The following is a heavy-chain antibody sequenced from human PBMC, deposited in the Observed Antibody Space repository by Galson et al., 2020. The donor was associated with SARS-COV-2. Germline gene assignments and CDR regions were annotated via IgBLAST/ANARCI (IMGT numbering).Heavy chain of an antibody. CDR2: IIPIFGAA. V-gene: IGHV1-69*13. CDR1: GGTFITSA. CDR3: ARSYGWGTGAAARPYYYYHMDV. Sequence: SVKVSCKASGGTFITSAISWVRQAPGQGLEWMGGIIPIFGAANYAQNFQGRVTITADESTSTAYMELSSLRSEDTAVDYCARSYGWGTGAAARPYYYYHMDVWGKGTTVTVSS. D-gene: IGHD6-13*01. J-gene: IGHJ6*03.